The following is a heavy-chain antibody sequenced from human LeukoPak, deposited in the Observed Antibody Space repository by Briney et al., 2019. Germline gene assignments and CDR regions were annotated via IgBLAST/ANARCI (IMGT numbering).Heavy chain of an antibody. CDR2: IYGNDDK. J-gene: IGHJ4*02. V-gene: IGHV2-5*01. CDR3: AHRRRGPVTYDRCFDY. Sequence: SGPTLVNPTQTLTLTCTFSGFSLSTSGVGVGWIRQPPGKALEWLALIYGNDDKRYSPSLKSRLTITKDTSKNQVVITMTNMAPVDTATYYCAHRRRGPVTYDRCFDYWGQGTLVTVSS. D-gene: IGHD4-17*01. CDR1: GFSLSTSGVG.